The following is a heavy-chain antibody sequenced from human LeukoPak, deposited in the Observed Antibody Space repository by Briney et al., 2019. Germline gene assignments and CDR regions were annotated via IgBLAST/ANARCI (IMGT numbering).Heavy chain of an antibody. CDR3: ASPRLDDYYDSSGYYY. J-gene: IGHJ4*02. D-gene: IGHD3-22*01. V-gene: IGHV3-11*01. CDR1: GFTFSDYY. CDR2: ISSSGSTI. Sequence: GGSLRLSCAASGFTFSDYYMSWIRQAPGKGLEWVSYISSSGSTIYYADSVKGRFTISRDNAKNSLYLQMNSLRAEDTAVYYCASPRLDDYYDSSGYYYWGQGTLVTVSS.